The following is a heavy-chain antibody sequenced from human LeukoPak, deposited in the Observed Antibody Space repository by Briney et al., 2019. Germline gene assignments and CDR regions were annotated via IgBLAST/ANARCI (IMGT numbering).Heavy chain of an antibody. CDR2: ISYDGSNK. CDR1: GFTFSRYA. V-gene: IGHV3-30-3*01. CDR3: ARDSGRTSSFDY. J-gene: IGHJ4*02. Sequence: PGGSLRLSCAASGFTFSRYAMHWVRQAPGKGLEWVAVISYDGSNKYYADSVKGRFTISRDNSKNTLYLQMNSLRAEDTAVYYCARDSGRTSSFDYWGQGTLVTVSS. D-gene: IGHD2-15*01.